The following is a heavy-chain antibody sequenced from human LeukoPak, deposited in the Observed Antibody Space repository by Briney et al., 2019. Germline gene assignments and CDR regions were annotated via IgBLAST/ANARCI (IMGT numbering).Heavy chain of an antibody. CDR3: ARGRASPMADRPNFDY. CDR1: GGSISSSSYY. Sequence: SETLSLTCTVSGGSISSSSYYWGWIRQPPGKGLEWIGSIYYSGSTYYNPSLKSQVTISIDKSKNQFSLKLTSVTAADTAVYYCARGRASPMADRPNFDYWGQGTLVTVSS. CDR2: IYYSGST. J-gene: IGHJ4*02. V-gene: IGHV4-39*07. D-gene: IGHD5-24*01.